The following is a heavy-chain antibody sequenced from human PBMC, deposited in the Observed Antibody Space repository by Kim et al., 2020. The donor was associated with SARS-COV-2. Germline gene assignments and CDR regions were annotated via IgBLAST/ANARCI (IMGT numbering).Heavy chain of an antibody. D-gene: IGHD6-13*01. CDR3: ARSGESSWYPFDY. V-gene: IGHV4-39*01. CDR2: IYYSGST. Sequence: SETLSLTCTVSGGSISSSSYYWGWIRQPPGKGLEWIGSIYYSGSTYYNPSLKSRVTISVDTSKNQFSLKLSSVAAADTAVYYCARSGESSWYPFDYWGQGTLVTVSS. J-gene: IGHJ4*02. CDR1: GGSISSSSYY.